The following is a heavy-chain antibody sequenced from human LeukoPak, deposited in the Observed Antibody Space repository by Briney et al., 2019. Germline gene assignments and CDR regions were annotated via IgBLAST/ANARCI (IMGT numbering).Heavy chain of an antibody. J-gene: IGHJ4*02. D-gene: IGHD2-8*01. CDR3: ARDPGRPYCTNGVCFYYFDY. V-gene: IGHV3-7*01. CDR1: GFTLSSYW. Sequence: GGSLRLSCSACGFTLSSYWMSGVRQAPGKGLEWVAYIKQDGSEKYYVDSVKGRFTISRDNAKNSLYLQMNSLRAEDTAVYYCARDPGRPYCTNGVCFYYFDYWGQGTLVTVSS. CDR2: IKQDGSEK.